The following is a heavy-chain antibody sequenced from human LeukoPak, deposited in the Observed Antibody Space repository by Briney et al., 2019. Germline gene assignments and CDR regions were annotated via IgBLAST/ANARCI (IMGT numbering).Heavy chain of an antibody. CDR3: ARHGPEYYDTTGYYNFDS. D-gene: IGHD3-22*01. V-gene: IGHV4-59*08. J-gene: IGHJ4*02. Sequence: SETLSLTCTVSGDSINTYYWSWIRQPPGKGLEWIGFIFYSGHSKYNPSLKSRLTLSLDTSKSQFSLKLTSVTAADTAVYYCARHGPEYYDTTGYYNFDSWSRGTLVTVSS. CDR2: IFYSGHS. CDR1: GDSINTYY.